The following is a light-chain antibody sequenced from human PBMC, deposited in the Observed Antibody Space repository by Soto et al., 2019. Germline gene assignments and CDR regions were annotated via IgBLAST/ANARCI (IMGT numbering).Light chain of an antibody. CDR3: QHSAISLIT. Sequence: EIIWTQSPGNLSLSPGERATLSCRASQSVSSSWLAWYQQKHGQAPRILIYGASSRATGIPDRVSGSGSGTDFTLTIIRLEPEDFTVYFCQHSAISLITFAQG. V-gene: IGKV3-20*01. CDR1: QSVSSSW. CDR2: GAS. J-gene: IGKJ5*01.